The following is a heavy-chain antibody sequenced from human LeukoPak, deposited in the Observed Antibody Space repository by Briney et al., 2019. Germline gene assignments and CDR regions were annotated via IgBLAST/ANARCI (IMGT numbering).Heavy chain of an antibody. J-gene: IGHJ5*02. D-gene: IGHD6-6*01. Sequence: SETLSLTCTVSGGSISSYYWSWIRQPPGKGLEWIGYIYYSGSTNYNPSLKGRVTISVDTSKNQFSLKLSSVTAADTAVYYCARVVAARLGDWFDPWGQGTLVTVSS. CDR1: GGSISSYY. CDR2: IYYSGST. V-gene: IGHV4-59*01. CDR3: ARVVAARLGDWFDP.